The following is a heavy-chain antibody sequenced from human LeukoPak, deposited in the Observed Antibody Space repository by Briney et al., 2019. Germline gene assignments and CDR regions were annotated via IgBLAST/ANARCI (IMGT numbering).Heavy chain of an antibody. CDR3: ARDVGGYYFDY. V-gene: IGHV3-20*04. D-gene: IGHD6-25*01. J-gene: IGHJ4*02. CDR1: GFTFDDFG. CDR2: MTWNGGTT. Sequence: GGSLRLSCAASGFTFDDFGMSWVRQGPGKGLQWVSSMTWNGGTTAYADSVKGRFTISRDNVKNSLFLQLNSLRTEDTGFYYCARDVGGYYFDYWGQGTLVTVSS.